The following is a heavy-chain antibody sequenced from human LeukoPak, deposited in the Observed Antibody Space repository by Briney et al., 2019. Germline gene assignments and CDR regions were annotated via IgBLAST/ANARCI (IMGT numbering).Heavy chain of an antibody. CDR3: AKVPYQLLPQIYFDY. J-gene: IGHJ4*02. V-gene: IGHV3-30*02. D-gene: IGHD2-2*01. CDR2: IRYDGSNK. CDR1: GFTFSSYG. Sequence: GGSLRLSCAASGFTFSSYGMHWVRQAPGKGLEWVAFIRYDGSNKYYADSVKGRFTISRDNSKNTLYLQMNSLRAEDTAVYYCAKVPYQLLPQIYFDYWGQGTLVTVSS.